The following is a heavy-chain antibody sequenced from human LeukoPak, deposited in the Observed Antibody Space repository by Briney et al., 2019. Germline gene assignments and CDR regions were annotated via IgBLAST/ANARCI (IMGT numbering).Heavy chain of an antibody. CDR2: IYYSGST. D-gene: IGHD6-19*01. Sequence: PSETLSLTCTVSGGSIRTYYWSWIRQPPGKGLEWIGYIYYSGSTNYNPSLKSRVTISVDTSKNQFSLKLTSVTAADTAVYYCARQTQKSGWLDSWGQGTLVTVSS. V-gene: IGHV4-59*08. J-gene: IGHJ4*02. CDR3: ARQTQKSGWLDS. CDR1: GGSIRTYY.